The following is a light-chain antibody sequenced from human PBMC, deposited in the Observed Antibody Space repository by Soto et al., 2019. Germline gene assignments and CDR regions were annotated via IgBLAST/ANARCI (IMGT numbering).Light chain of an antibody. V-gene: IGKV3-15*01. CDR1: QSVSSD. Sequence: ETVMTQSPATLSVSPGERATLSCRASQSVSSDLAWYQQRPGQAPRVPIYGASTRATGFPARFSGSGSGTEFTLTISSLQSEDFAIYYCQQYNNWPRTFGQGTKVDIK. CDR2: GAS. J-gene: IGKJ1*01. CDR3: QQYNNWPRT.